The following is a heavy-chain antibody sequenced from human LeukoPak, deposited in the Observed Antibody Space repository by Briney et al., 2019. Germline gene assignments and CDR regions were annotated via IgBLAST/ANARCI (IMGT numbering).Heavy chain of an antibody. Sequence: PGGSLGLSCAASGFTFDDYGMSWVRQAPGKGLEWVSGINWNGGSTGYADSVKGRFTISRDNAKNSLYLQMNSLRAEDTALYYCARDSGSSWYEHAFDIWGQGTMVTVSS. CDR1: GFTFDDYG. D-gene: IGHD6-13*01. CDR2: INWNGGST. CDR3: ARDSGSSWYEHAFDI. V-gene: IGHV3-20*04. J-gene: IGHJ3*02.